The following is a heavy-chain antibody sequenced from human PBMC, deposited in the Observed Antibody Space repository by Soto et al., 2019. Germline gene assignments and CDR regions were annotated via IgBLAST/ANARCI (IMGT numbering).Heavy chain of an antibody. CDR2: INPSGGST. CDR1: GYTFTSYG. Sequence: ASVKVSCKASGYTFTSYGISWVRQAPGQGLEWMGIINPSGGSTSYAQKFQGRVTMTRDTSTSTVYMELSSLRSEDTAVYYCARGGRTVPDGQNYYYGMDVWGQGTTVTVSS. V-gene: IGHV1-46*01. J-gene: IGHJ6*02. D-gene: IGHD2-2*01. CDR3: ARGGRTVPDGQNYYYGMDV.